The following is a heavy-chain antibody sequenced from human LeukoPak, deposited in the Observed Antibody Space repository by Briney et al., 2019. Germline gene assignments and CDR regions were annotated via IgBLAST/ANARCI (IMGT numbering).Heavy chain of an antibody. CDR2: ISASGSST. D-gene: IGHD3-10*01. J-gene: IGHJ6*03. CDR1: GFTLSSYV. Sequence: GGSLRLSCAASGFTLSSYVMSWVRQAPGKGLEWVSSISASGSSTNYADSVKGRFTISRDNSKNTVYLQMNSLRAEDTAVYYCTKVMKGSERLTMVRGVIIKTAGLYYMDVWGKGTTVTVSS. V-gene: IGHV3-23*01. CDR3: TKVMKGSERLTMVRGVIIKTAGLYYMDV.